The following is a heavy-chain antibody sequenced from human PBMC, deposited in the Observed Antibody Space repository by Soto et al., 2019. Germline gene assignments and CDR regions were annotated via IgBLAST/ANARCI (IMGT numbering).Heavy chain of an antibody. CDR3: AGDRGPSSGYYPYWFDP. J-gene: IGHJ5*02. CDR2: IIPIFGTA. CDR1: GGTFSSYA. V-gene: IGHV1-69*12. Sequence: QVQQVQSGAEVKKPGSSVKVSCKASGGTFSSYAITWVRQAPGQGLEWMGGIIPIFGTANYAQKFQGRVTITADESTSTAYMELSSLRSEDTAVYYCAGDRGPSSGYYPYWFDPWGQGTLVTVSS. D-gene: IGHD3-22*01.